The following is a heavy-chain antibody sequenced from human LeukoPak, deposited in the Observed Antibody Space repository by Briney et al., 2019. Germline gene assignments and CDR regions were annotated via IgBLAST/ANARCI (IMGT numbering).Heavy chain of an antibody. V-gene: IGHV4-31*03. Sequence: SETLSLTCTVSGGSISSGGYYWSWIRQHPGKGLEWIGYIYYSGSTYYNPSLKSRVTISVDTSKNQFSLKLSSVTAADTAVYYCAVFSVPTYYDFWSGYYSWGQGTLVTVSS. J-gene: IGHJ4*02. D-gene: IGHD3-3*01. CDR1: GGSISSGGYY. CDR2: IYYSGST. CDR3: AVFSVPTYYDFWSGYYS.